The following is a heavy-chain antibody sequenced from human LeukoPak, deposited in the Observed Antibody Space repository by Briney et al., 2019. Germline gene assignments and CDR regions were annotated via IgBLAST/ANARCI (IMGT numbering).Heavy chain of an antibody. CDR1: GFSFRSYA. D-gene: IGHD2-15*01. Sequence: PGGSLRLSCAASGFSFRSYAMYWVRQAPGKGLEWVAIISYDGSNKHYAGSVKGRFTISRDTSRNTLYLQMNSLRAEDTAVYYCARICSGGSCYFPSIWGQGTMVTVSS. CDR2: ISYDGSNK. V-gene: IGHV3-30-3*01. CDR3: ARICSGGSCYFPSI. J-gene: IGHJ3*02.